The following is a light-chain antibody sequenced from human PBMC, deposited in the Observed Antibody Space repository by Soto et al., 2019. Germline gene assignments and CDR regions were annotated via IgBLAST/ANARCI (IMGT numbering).Light chain of an antibody. CDR3: SSYTITSTRV. Sequence: QSVLNQPASVSGSPGQSITISCTGSSSDVGGYNYVSWYQQHPGKAPKVMIYDVSNRPSGVSNRFSGSKSGNTASLTISGLQAEDEADYYCSSYTITSTRVFGTGTKVTVL. J-gene: IGLJ1*01. CDR2: DVS. V-gene: IGLV2-14*01. CDR1: SSDVGGYNY.